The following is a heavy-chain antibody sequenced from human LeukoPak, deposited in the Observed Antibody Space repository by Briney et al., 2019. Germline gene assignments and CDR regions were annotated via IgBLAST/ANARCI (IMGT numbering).Heavy chain of an antibody. J-gene: IGHJ4*02. CDR3: ARGDSIAVAAYYFDY. CDR2: IVVGSGNT. Sequence: SVKVSCKTSGFTFTSSAMQWVRQARGQRLEWIGWIVVGSGNTKYAQKFQERVAITRDTSTSTAYMELSSLRSEDTAVYYCARGDSIAVAAYYFDYWGQGTLVTVSS. D-gene: IGHD6-19*01. V-gene: IGHV1-58*02. CDR1: GFTFTSSA.